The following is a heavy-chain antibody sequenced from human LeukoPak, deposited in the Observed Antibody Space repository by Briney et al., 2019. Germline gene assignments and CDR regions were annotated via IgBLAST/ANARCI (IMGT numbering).Heavy chain of an antibody. D-gene: IGHD6-6*01. J-gene: IGHJ1*01. CDR1: GFSLSTSGVG. CDR3: AHRGASSSSGWFAEYFQH. CDR2: IYWNGDK. V-gene: IGHV2-5*01. Sequence: ESGPTLVNPTQTLTLTCTFSGFSLSTSGVGVGWIRQPPGKALEWLALIYWNGDKRYSPSLKSRLNITKDTSKNKVVITMTNMDPVDTATYYCAHRGASSSSGWFAEYFQHWGQGTLVTVSS.